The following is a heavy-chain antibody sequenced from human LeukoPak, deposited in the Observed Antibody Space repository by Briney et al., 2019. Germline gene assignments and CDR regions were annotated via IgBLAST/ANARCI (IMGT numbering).Heavy chain of an antibody. CDR2: IYHSGST. J-gene: IGHJ4*02. Sequence: GTLRLSCAASGFTFNNYAMAYVRQPPGKGLEWIGSIYHSGSTYYNPSLKSRVTISVDTSKNQFSLKLSSVTAADTAVYYCARRDSSGCNDYWGQGTLVTVSS. V-gene: IGHV4-38-2*01. CDR1: GFTFNNYA. CDR3: ARRDSSGCNDY. D-gene: IGHD6-19*01.